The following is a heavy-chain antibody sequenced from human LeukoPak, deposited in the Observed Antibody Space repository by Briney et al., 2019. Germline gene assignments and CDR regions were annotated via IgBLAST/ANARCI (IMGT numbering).Heavy chain of an antibody. CDR2: MNPNSGNT. V-gene: IGHV1-8*01. D-gene: IGHD5-18*01. CDR3: AGMLWGYGYRGSDF. J-gene: IGHJ4*02. Sequence: GASVKVSCKASGYSFTSYDINWVRQATGQGPEWMGWMNPNSGNTGYAQKFQGRVTMTWNTSISTAYMELSSLRSEDTAVYYCAGMLWGYGYRGSDFWGQGAQVTVSS. CDR1: GYSFTSYD.